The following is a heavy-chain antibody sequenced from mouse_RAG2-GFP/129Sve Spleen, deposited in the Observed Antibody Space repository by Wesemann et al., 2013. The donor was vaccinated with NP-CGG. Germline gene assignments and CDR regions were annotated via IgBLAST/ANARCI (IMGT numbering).Heavy chain of an antibody. Sequence: QVQLQQPGAELVKPGASVKLSCKASGYTFTSYWMHWVKQRPGQGLEWIGEINPSNGRTNYNEKFKSKATLTVDKSSSTAYMQLSSLTSEDSAVYYCARGRYAMDYWGGSRGNLSHRLL. CDR1: GYTFTSYW. CDR3: ARGRYAMDY. J-gene: IGHJ4*01. CDR2: INPSNGRT. V-gene: IGHV1S81*02.